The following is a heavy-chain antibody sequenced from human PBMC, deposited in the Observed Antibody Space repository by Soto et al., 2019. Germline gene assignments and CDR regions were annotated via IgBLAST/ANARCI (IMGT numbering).Heavy chain of an antibody. Sequence: AAVKVSCKTFGYTFTNYVIHWVRQAPGQGLEWMGWINAGTGNTKYSQKLQDRLTISRDTSAATAYLDLSRLASEDTAVYYCARGRASWYWDFWGHGTLVTVSS. V-gene: IGHV1-3*01. D-gene: IGHD2-8*02. CDR3: ARGRASWYWDF. CDR2: INAGTGNT. J-gene: IGHJ4*01. CDR1: GYTFTNYV.